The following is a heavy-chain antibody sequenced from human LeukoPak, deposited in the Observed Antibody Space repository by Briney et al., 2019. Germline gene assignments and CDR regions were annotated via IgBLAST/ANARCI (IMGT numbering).Heavy chain of an antibody. D-gene: IGHD6-6*01. J-gene: IGHJ4*02. CDR1: GFTFSSYS. CDR3: ARALYSSSSVDGDY. CDR2: INSRSSYI. V-gene: IGHV3-21*01. Sequence: GGSLRLSCAASGFTFSSYSMNWVRQAPGKGLEWVSCINSRSSYIYYADSVKDRFTISRDNAKNSLYLQMNSLRAEDTAVYYCARALYSSSSVDGDYWGQGTLVTVSS.